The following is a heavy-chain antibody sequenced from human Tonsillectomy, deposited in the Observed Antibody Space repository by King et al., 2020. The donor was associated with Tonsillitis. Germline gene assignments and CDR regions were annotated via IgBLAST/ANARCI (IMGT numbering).Heavy chain of an antibody. V-gene: IGHV3-11*01. CDR1: GFTFSDYY. CDR3: ARDGHYYDSTGYYYYFDY. Sequence: VQLVESGGGLVKPGGSLRLSCAASGFTFSDYYMSWIRQAPGKGLEWISYISSSGSTIYYADSVKGRFTISRDNAKNSLYLQMNSLRAEATAVYYCARDGHYYDSTGYYYYFDYWGQGTLVTVSS. CDR2: ISSSGSTI. D-gene: IGHD3-22*01. J-gene: IGHJ4*02.